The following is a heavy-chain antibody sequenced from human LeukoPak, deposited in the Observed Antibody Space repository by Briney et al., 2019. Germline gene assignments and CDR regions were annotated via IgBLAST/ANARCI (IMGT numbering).Heavy chain of an antibody. V-gene: IGHV4-61*08. D-gene: IGHD3-10*01. Sequence: SETLSLTCTVSGGSISSGGYYWNWIRQHPGRGLEWMGYIHYTGSTNYNPSLKSRVTISVDTSKRQLSLMLRSVTAADTAVYYCARDIYGSGHGWFDVWGQGTLVTVSS. CDR1: GGSISSGGYY. CDR3: ARDIYGSGHGWFDV. J-gene: IGHJ5*02. CDR2: IHYTGST.